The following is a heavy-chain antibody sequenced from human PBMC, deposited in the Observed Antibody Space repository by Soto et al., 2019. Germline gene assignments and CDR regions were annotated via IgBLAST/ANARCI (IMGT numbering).Heavy chain of an antibody. CDR3: ARSTWPNYFDY. J-gene: IGHJ4*02. CDR2: INSDGSIT. Sequence: EVQLVESGGGLVQPGGSLRLSCAASGFTFSTYWMHWVRQAPGTGLVCVSRINSDGSITNYADSVKGRSSISRDNAKNTLYLQMNSQRAEDTAVYYCARSTWPNYFDYWGQGTLVTVSS. V-gene: IGHV3-74*01. CDR1: GFTFSTYW.